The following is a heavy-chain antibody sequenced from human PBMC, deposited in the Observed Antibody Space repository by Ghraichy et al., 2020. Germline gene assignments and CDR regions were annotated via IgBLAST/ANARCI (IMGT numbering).Heavy chain of an antibody. D-gene: IGHD3-10*01. Sequence: ASVKVSCKASGYTFSDHGITWVRQAPGQGLEWMGWISPYSGDTTYAQKFQGRVTVTTDASTTTAYMELRSLRFDDTAVYYCARGGKGSGRRPYDYWGQGTLVTVSS. CDR2: ISPYSGDT. J-gene: IGHJ4*02. CDR3: ARGGKGSGRRPYDY. CDR1: GYTFSDHG. V-gene: IGHV1-18*04.